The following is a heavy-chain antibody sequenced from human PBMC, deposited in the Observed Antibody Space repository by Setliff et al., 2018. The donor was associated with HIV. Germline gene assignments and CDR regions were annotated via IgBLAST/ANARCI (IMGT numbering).Heavy chain of an antibody. Sequence: GVLRLSCTASGFTFSHAWMSWVRQLPGKGLEWVGRIYSKNDGGRRDYAAPVKGRFTISRDDSKNMMYLQMNSLKIEDAGVYYCATLARGGFTSGWYYFDHWGHGAQVTVSS. CDR1: GFTFSHAW. CDR2: IYSKNDGGRR. CDR3: ATLARGGFTSGWYYFDH. J-gene: IGHJ4*01. D-gene: IGHD6-19*01. V-gene: IGHV3-15*01.